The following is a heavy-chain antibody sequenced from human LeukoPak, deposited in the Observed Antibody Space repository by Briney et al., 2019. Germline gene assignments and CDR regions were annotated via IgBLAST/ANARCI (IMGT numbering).Heavy chain of an antibody. CDR2: IYHSGST. CDR3: ARLHSIAISGAFDI. CDR1: GFTFSSYA. Sequence: PGGSLRLSCAASGFTFSSYAMSWIRQPPGKGLEWIGSIYHSGSTYYNPSLKSRVTISVDTSKNQFSLKLSSVTAADTAVYYCARLHSIAISGAFDIWGQGTMVTVSS. V-gene: IGHV4-38-2*01. J-gene: IGHJ3*02. D-gene: IGHD2/OR15-2a*01.